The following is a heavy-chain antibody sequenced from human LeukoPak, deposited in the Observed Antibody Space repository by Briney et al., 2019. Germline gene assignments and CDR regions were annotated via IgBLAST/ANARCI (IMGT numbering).Heavy chain of an antibody. CDR2: INHNGNVN. V-gene: IGHV3-7*03. Sequence: GGSLRLSCAASGFTFSSYWMNWARQAPGKGLEWVASINHNGNVNYYVDSVKGRFTISRDNSKNTLYLQMNSLRVEDTAVYYCATPWGDYIGGGAFDIWGQGTMVTVSS. CDR3: ATPWGDYIGGGAFDI. CDR1: GFTFSSYW. D-gene: IGHD4-17*01. J-gene: IGHJ3*02.